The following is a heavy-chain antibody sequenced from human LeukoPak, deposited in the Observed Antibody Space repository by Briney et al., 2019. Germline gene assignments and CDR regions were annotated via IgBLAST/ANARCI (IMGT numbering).Heavy chain of an antibody. D-gene: IGHD1-26*01. V-gene: IGHV1-69*05. Sequence: PSKTSAGTFTSYAISWVRQPPGPGPVRLGRLILIFGKANYAKKFQGRVTITTDESTSTAYMELSSLRSEDTAVYYCARPLRSGSYAFDYWGQGTLVTVSS. J-gene: IGHJ4*02. CDR1: AGTFTSYA. CDR3: ARPLRSGSYAFDY. CDR2: LILIFGKA.